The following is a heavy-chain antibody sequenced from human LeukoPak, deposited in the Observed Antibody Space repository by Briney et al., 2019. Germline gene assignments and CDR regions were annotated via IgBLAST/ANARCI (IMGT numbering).Heavy chain of an antibody. V-gene: IGHV4-31*03. CDR3: ARDKGTIFGVVKNYGMDV. D-gene: IGHD3-3*01. CDR2: IYYSGST. CDR1: GGSISSGGYY. J-gene: IGHJ6*02. Sequence: PSETLSLTCTVSGGSISSGGYYWSWIRQHPGKGLEWIGYIYYSGSTYYNPSLKSRVAISVDTSKNQFSLKLSSVTAADTAVYYCARDKGTIFGVVKNYGMDVWGQGTTVTVSS.